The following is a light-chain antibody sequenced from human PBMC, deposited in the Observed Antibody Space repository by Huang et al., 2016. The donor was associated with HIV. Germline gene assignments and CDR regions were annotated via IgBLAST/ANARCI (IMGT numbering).Light chain of an antibody. J-gene: IGKJ5*01. CDR3: QQYGNSPAIT. CDR1: QSVSSSY. CDR2: GAS. Sequence: EIVLTQSPGTLSLSPGERAILSCRASQSVSSSYLAWYQQKPGQAPRLLIYGASSRATGIPDRFSGSGSGTDVTLTISRLEPEDFAVYYCQQYGNSPAITFGQGTRLEIK. V-gene: IGKV3-20*01.